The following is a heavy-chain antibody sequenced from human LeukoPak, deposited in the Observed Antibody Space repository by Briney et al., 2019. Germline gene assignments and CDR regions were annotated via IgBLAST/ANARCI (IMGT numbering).Heavy chain of an antibody. D-gene: IGHD2-21*02. CDR1: GFTFSSYA. Sequence: GGSLRLSCAASGFTFSSYAMSWVRLAPGKGLEWVSAISGSGGSTYYADSVKGRFTISRDNSKNTLYLQMNSLRAEDTAVYYCAKDCSGGDCRDAFDIWGQGTMVTVSS. CDR3: AKDCSGGDCRDAFDI. CDR2: ISGSGGST. J-gene: IGHJ3*02. V-gene: IGHV3-23*01.